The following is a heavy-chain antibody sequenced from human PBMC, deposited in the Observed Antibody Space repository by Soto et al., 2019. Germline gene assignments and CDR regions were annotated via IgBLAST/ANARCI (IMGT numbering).Heavy chain of an antibody. D-gene: IGHD6-19*01. V-gene: IGHV3-33*01. CDR2: IWHDGTNK. Sequence: GGSLRLSCAASGFTFSSYGMHWVRQSPGKGLEWVAVIWHDGTNKFYADSVEGRFTISRDNSKNTIYLQMNGLRVEDTAVYYCVRDRAVAGSINWFDPWGQGTLVTVSS. CDR1: GFTFSSYG. J-gene: IGHJ5*02. CDR3: VRDRAVAGSINWFDP.